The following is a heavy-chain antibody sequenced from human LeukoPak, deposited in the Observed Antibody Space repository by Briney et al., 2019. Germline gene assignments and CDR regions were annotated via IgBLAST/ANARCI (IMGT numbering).Heavy chain of an antibody. CDR1: GGSISSYY. V-gene: IGHV4-4*07. Sequence: SETLSLTCTVSGGSISSYYWSWIRQPAGKGLEWSGRIYTSGSTNYNPSLKSRVTISVDKSKNQFSLKLSSVTAADTAVYYCARDAPSSGSDAPSWGQGTLVTVSS. J-gene: IGHJ4*02. D-gene: IGHD1-26*01. CDR3: ARDAPSSGSDAPS. CDR2: IYTSGST.